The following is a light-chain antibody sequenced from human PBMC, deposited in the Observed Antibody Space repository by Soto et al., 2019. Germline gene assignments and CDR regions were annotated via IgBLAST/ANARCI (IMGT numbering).Light chain of an antibody. V-gene: IGLV1-44*01. CDR2: SNN. J-gene: IGLJ2*01. CDR3: AAWDDSLNGVV. CDR1: SSNIGSYT. Sequence: QSVLTQPPSASGTPGQRVTISCSGSSSNIGSYTINWYQQLPGTAPKLLIYSNNQRPSGVPDRFSASKSGTSASLAISGLQSEDEADYYSAAWDDSLNGVVFGGGTKLTVL.